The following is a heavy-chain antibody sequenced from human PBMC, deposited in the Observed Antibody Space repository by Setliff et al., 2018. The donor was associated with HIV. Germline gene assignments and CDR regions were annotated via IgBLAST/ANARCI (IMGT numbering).Heavy chain of an antibody. CDR1: GYTFTTYD. CDR2: MNPNSGNT. CDR3: AREGNYYYDITGYTRDAFDI. V-gene: IGHV1-8*02. D-gene: IGHD3-22*01. Sequence: GASVKVSCKASGYTFTTYDINWVRQATGQGLEWMGWMNPNSGNTGYAERFQGRVTMTRDTSISTVYMELTSLRSEDMAVYYCAREGNYYYDITGYTRDAFDIWGQGTMVTVSS. J-gene: IGHJ3*02.